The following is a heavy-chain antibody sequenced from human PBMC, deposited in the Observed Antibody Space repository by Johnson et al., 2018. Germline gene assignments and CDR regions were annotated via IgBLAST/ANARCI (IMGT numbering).Heavy chain of an antibody. V-gene: IGHV3-33*01. CDR2: IWSDVSTK. Sequence: QVQLVESGGGVVQPGRSLRLSCAASGFILSSYGMHWVRQAPGKGLEWVAVIWSDVSTKYYADSVKGRFTISRDSSKNTLYLQMNSLRAEDTAVYYCARDVTATGDAFDIWGQGTMVTVSS. J-gene: IGHJ3*02. D-gene: IGHD2-21*02. CDR3: ARDVTATGDAFDI. CDR1: GFILSSYG.